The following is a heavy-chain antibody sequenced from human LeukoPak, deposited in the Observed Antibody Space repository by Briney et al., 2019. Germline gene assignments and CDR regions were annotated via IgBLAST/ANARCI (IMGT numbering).Heavy chain of an antibody. Sequence: GGSLRLSCAASGFTFSSYEMNWVRQAPGKGLEWVSYISTSGSTIYYADSVKGRFTISRDNAKNSLYLQMNSLRAEDTAVYYCASYYGSGSYRDYWGQGTLVTVSS. D-gene: IGHD3-10*01. CDR3: ASYYGSGSYRDY. V-gene: IGHV3-48*03. J-gene: IGHJ4*02. CDR1: GFTFSSYE. CDR2: ISTSGSTI.